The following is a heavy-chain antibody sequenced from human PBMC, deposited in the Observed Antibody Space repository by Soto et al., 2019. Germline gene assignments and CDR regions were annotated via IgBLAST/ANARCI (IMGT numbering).Heavy chain of an antibody. CDR3: ARGSGYYYWDDY. Sequence: QVQLVQSGAEEKKPGASVKVSCKASGYTFTSYAMHWVRQAPGQRLEWMGWVNAGNGNTKYSQKFQGRVIITRDTSASTGYMELSSLKSEDTAVYYCARGSGYYYWDDYWGQGTLVTVSA. CDR1: GYTFTSYA. D-gene: IGHD3-22*01. CDR2: VNAGNGNT. V-gene: IGHV1-3*05. J-gene: IGHJ4*02.